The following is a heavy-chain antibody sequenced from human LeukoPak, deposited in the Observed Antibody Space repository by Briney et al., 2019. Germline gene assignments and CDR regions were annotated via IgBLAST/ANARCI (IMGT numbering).Heavy chain of an antibody. J-gene: IGHJ5*02. V-gene: IGHV1-69*04. CDR2: IIPILGIA. CDR3: ARVPQAHNWITNWFDP. D-gene: IGHD1-20*01. CDR1: GYTFTSYD. Sequence: SVKVSCKASGYTFTSYDISWVRQAPGQGLEWMGRIIPILGIANYAQKFQGRVTITADKSTSTAYMELSSLRSEDTAVYYCARVPQAHNWITNWFDPWGQGTLVTVSS.